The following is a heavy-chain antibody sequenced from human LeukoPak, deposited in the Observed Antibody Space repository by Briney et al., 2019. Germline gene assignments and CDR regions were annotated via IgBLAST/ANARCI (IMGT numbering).Heavy chain of an antibody. J-gene: IGHJ4*02. V-gene: IGHV3-30*18. CDR1: GFTFSSYG. D-gene: IGHD3-22*01. Sequence: GGSLRLSCAASGFTFSSYGMHWVRQAPGKGLEWVAVISYDGSNKYYADSVKGRFTISRGNSKNTLYLQMNSLRAEDTAVYYCAKDLTTMIVVAFDYWGQGTLVTVSS. CDR2: ISYDGSNK. CDR3: AKDLTTMIVVAFDY.